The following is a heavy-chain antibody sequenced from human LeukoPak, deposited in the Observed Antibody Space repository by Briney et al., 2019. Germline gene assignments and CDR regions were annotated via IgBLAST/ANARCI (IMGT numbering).Heavy chain of an antibody. CDR3: ARDQGVGRLGYYFDY. CDR1: GYTFTSYG. D-gene: IGHD2-15*01. CDR2: ISAYNGNT. V-gene: IGHV1-18*01. Sequence: ASVKVSCKASGYTFTSYGISWVRQAPGQGLEWMGWISAYNGNTNYAQKLQGRVTMTTDTSPSTAYMELRSLRSDDTAVYYCARDQGVGRLGYYFDYWGQGTLVTVSS. J-gene: IGHJ4*02.